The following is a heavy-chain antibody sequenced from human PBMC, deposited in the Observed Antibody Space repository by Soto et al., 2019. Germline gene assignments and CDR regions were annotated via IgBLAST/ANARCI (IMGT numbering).Heavy chain of an antibody. J-gene: IGHJ4*02. CDR2: IGGSGGST. CDR3: TKTAEAVAGTVYGY. D-gene: IGHD6-19*01. CDR1: GFTFSSHA. Sequence: GGSLRLSCAASGFTFSSHAMGWVRQAPGKRLEWVSAIGGSGGSTYYADSVKGRFTISRDNSKNTLYLQMNSLRAEDTAVYCCTKTAEAVAGTVYGYWGQGTLVTVSS. V-gene: IGHV3-23*01.